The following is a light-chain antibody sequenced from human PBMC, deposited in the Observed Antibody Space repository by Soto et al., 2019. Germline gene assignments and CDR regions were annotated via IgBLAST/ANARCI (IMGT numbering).Light chain of an antibody. CDR2: KVS. CDR3: MQSIHWPWT. CDR1: QSLLHRDGNTY. Sequence: DVVLTQSPLSLPVTLGQPASISCKSSQSLLHRDGNTYLNWFQQRPGKSPSRLIYKVSNRDSGVPDRFGGSGSGTDFTLQISRVEAEDVGVYYCMQSIHWPWTFGQGTKMDIK. V-gene: IGKV2-30*02. J-gene: IGKJ1*01.